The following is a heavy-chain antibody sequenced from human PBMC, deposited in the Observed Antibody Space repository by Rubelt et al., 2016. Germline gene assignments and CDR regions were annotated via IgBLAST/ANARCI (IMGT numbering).Heavy chain of an antibody. CDR3: EKMIVGATGE. Sequence: QLQLQESGPGLVKPSETLSLTCTVSGGSISSSSSYWGWIRQSPGKGLEWIGTVYYTGNTYYSPSLKSRVTISIETSTNRLTRRLRCVTAADTALYDCEKMIVGATGERGQGTLVTVSA. V-gene: IGHV4-39*07. CDR1: GGSISSSSSY. J-gene: IGHJ4*02. CDR2: VYYTGNT. D-gene: IGHD1-26*01.